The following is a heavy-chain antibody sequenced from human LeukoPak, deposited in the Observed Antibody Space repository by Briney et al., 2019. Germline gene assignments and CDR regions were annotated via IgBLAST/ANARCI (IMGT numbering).Heavy chain of an antibody. V-gene: IGHV1-69*13. CDR1: GGTFSSYA. CDR2: IIPIFSTA. CDR3: ARAQEYSYGYGHFDY. J-gene: IGHJ4*02. D-gene: IGHD5-18*01. Sequence: SVKVSCKASGGTFSSYAISWVRQAPGQGLEWMGGIIPIFSTANYAQKFQGRVTITADESTSTAYMELSSLRSEDTAVYYCARAQEYSYGYGHFDYWGQGTLVTVSS.